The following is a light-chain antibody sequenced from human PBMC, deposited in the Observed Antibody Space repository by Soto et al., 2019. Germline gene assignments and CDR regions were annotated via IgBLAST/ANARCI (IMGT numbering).Light chain of an antibody. V-gene: IGLV1-47*01. Sequence: QSVLTQPPSASETPGQTVTISCSGSSYNIGSNLVYWYHQFPGTAPSLLIHRNSQRPSGVPDRFSGSKSGTSASLAISGLLSEDEADYYCAAWDDAPNRVVFGGGTKLTVL. CDR2: RNS. CDR1: SYNIGSNL. J-gene: IGLJ2*01. CDR3: AAWDDAPNRVV.